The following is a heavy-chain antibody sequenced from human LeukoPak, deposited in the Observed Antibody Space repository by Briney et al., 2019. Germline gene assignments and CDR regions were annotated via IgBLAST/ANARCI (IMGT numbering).Heavy chain of an antibody. J-gene: IGHJ3*02. Sequence: SETLSLTCTVSGGSISSYYWSWIRQPPGKGLEWIGYIYYSGSTNYNPSLKSRVTISVDTPKDRFSLKLKSVTPADTAVEYCGSLFPAYDYVWGSYRINAFDIWGQGTMVTVSS. D-gene: IGHD3-16*02. CDR1: GGSISSYY. CDR3: GSLFPAYDYVWGSYRINAFDI. V-gene: IGHV4-59*08. CDR2: IYYSGST.